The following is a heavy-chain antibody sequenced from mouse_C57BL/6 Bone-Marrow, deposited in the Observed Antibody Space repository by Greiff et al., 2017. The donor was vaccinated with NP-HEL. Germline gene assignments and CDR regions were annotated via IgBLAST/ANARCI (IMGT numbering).Heavy chain of an antibody. Sequence: QVQLQQPGAELVKPGASVKLSCKASGYTFTSYWMHWVKQRPGRGLEWIGGIDPNSGGTKYNEKFKSKATLTVDKPSSTAYMQLSSLTSEDSAVDYCARRGNWDGYAMDDWGQGASVTVSS. V-gene: IGHV1-72*01. J-gene: IGHJ4*01. CDR3: ARRGNWDGYAMDD. D-gene: IGHD4-1*01. CDR1: GYTFTSYW. CDR2: IDPNSGGT.